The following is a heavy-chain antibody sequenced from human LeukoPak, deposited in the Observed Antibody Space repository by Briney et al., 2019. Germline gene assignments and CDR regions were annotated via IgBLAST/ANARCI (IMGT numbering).Heavy chain of an antibody. CDR2: INHSGST. D-gene: IGHD2-15*01. CDR3: ARRTNCSGGSCYPAGMDV. V-gene: IGHV4-34*01. J-gene: IGHJ6*04. CDR1: GGSFSGYY. Sequence: SETLFLTCAVYGGSFSGYYWSWIRQPPGKGLEWIGEINHSGSTNYNPSLKSRVTISVDTSKNQFSLKLSSVTAADTAVYYCARRTNCSGGSCYPAGMDVWGKGTTVTVSS.